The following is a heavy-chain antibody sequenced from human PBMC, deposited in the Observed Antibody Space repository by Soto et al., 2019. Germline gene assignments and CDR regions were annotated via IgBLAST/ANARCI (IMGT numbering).Heavy chain of an antibody. CDR1: GFTFSSYG. V-gene: IGHV3-33*06. D-gene: IGHD6-19*01. J-gene: IGHJ4*02. CDR3: TKEAYTTGYYYFDS. CDR2: IWYDGSNK. Sequence: PGGSLRLSCAASGFTFSSYGMHWVRQAPGKGLEWVAVIWYDGSNKYYVDSVKGRFTISRDNSKNTLYLQMNSLRAEDTAVYYCTKEAYTTGYYYFDSWGQGTLVTVS.